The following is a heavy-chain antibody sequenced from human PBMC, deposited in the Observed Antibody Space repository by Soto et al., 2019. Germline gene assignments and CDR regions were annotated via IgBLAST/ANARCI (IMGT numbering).Heavy chain of an antibody. D-gene: IGHD2-21*02. CDR2: INPSGFST. CDR1: GYTFTSYY. V-gene: IGHV1-46*03. CDR3: ARGVTASGEYFQH. J-gene: IGHJ1*01. Sequence: QVQLVQSGAEVKKPGASVKVSCKASGYTFTSYYMHWVRQAPGQGLEWVGIINPSGFSTNYAQKFQGRVTMTRDTSTSTFYIELSSLRSEDTAVYYCARGVTASGEYFQHWGQGTLVTVSS.